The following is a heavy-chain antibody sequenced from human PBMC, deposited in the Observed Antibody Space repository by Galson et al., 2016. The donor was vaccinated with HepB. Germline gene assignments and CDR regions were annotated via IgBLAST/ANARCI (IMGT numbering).Heavy chain of an antibody. CDR2: TYYRSKWYN. CDR3: AREARILEWLLPVFDY. D-gene: IGHD3-3*01. J-gene: IGHJ4*02. V-gene: IGHV6-1*01. Sequence: CAISGDSVSSNSAAWNWIRQSPSRGLEWLGRTYYRSKWYNDYAVSVKSRIPINPDTSKNQFSLQLNYLTPEDTAVYYCAREARILEWLLPVFDYWGQGTLVTVSS. CDR1: GDSVSSNSAA.